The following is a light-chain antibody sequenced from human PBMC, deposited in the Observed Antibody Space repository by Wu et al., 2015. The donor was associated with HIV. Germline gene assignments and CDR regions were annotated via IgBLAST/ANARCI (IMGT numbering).Light chain of an antibody. CDR2: AAS. J-gene: IGKJ2*03. CDR1: QGISSY. CDR3: QQSYSTPYS. Sequence: DIQMTQSPSSLSASVGDRVNITCRASQGISSYLNWYQQKPGKAPKFLIYAASSLQSGVPSRFSGSGSGTDFTLTISSLQPEDFATYSCQQSYSTPYSFGQGTKLEIK. V-gene: IGKV1-39*01.